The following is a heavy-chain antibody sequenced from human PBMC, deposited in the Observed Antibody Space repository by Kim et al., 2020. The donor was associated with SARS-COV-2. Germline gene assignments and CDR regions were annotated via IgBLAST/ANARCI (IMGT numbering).Heavy chain of an antibody. CDR2: IYTSGST. Sequence: SETLSLTCTVSGGSISSGSYYWSWIRQPAGKGLEWIGRIYTSGSTNYNPSLKSRVTISVDTSKNQFSLKLSSVTAADTAVYYCARDVVVVPAAISWFDPWGQGTLVTVSS. CDR1: GGSISSGSYY. V-gene: IGHV4-61*02. J-gene: IGHJ5*02. CDR3: ARDVVVVPAAISWFDP. D-gene: IGHD2-2*01.